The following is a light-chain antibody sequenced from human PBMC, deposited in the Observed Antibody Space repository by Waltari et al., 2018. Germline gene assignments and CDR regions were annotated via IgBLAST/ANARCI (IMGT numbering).Light chain of an antibody. Sequence: QSALTQPRSVSGSPGQSVTISCTGTSTDVGGHNYVSWYQQYPGKAPKLMIYDVSKRPSGVPDRFSGSKSGNTASLTISGLQAEDEVDYYCCSYAGSYTPWVFGGGTKLTVL. V-gene: IGLV2-11*01. CDR1: STDVGGHNY. CDR3: CSYAGSYTPWV. J-gene: IGLJ3*02. CDR2: DVS.